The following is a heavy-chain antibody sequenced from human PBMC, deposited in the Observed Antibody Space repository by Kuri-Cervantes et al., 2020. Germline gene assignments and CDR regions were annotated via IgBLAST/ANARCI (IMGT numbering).Heavy chain of an antibody. CDR2: INSGSSYL. V-gene: IGHV3-21*04. D-gene: IGHD3-22*01. CDR1: GFTFSSYS. CDR3: VRVVQGYYFDSSGPGDS. J-gene: IGHJ4*02. Sequence: GESLKISCAASGFTFSSYSMNWVRQAPGKGLEWVSSINSGSSYLYYADSVKGRFTVSRDNARNSVYLQMNSLRVEDTALYYCVRVVQGYYFDSSGPGDSWGQGILVTVSS.